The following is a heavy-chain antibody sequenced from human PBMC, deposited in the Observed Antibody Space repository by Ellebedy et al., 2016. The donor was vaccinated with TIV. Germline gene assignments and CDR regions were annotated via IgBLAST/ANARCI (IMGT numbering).Heavy chain of an antibody. J-gene: IGHJ2*01. CDR1: GGSFSGYY. CDR3: ARAGGRVTGRRTLDWYFDL. Sequence: SETLSLTCAVYGGSFSGYYWSWIRQPPGKGLEWIGEINHSGSTNYNPSLKSRVTVSVDTSKNQFSLKLSSVTAADTAVYYCARAGGRVTGRRTLDWYFDLWGRGTLVTVSS. D-gene: IGHD1-14*01. CDR2: INHSGST. V-gene: IGHV4-34*01.